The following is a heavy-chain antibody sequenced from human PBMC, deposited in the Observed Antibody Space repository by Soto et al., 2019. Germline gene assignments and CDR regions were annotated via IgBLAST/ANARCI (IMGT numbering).Heavy chain of an antibody. CDR1: GTSISSGGYF. V-gene: IGHV4-31*03. Sequence: QVQLQESGPGLVKPSQTLSLACSVSGTSISSGGYFWSWIRQLPGKGLERIGYIHYSGSTYYNPSVKTRVVMSMDTSKNDFYLKLKSVTAADTAVYYCARGFVETAMAFDYWGQGALVTVSS. CDR3: ARGFVETAMAFDY. CDR2: IHYSGST. J-gene: IGHJ4*02. D-gene: IGHD3-3*01.